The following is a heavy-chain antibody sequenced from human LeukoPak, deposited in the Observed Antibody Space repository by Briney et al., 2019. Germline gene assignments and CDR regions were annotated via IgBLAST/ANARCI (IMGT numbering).Heavy chain of an antibody. D-gene: IGHD5-24*01. J-gene: IGHJ4*02. V-gene: IGHV1-46*01. CDR2: INCDEGTA. CDR1: GYIFTNYF. Sequence: ASVKVSCKASGYIFTNYFMRWVRQDPVRGLEWMGIINCDEGTATYAQKFQGRVTITRDTSTSTVYMDLTSLRSDDTAVYFCTRADNQDFESWGQGTLVTVSS. CDR3: TRADNQDFES.